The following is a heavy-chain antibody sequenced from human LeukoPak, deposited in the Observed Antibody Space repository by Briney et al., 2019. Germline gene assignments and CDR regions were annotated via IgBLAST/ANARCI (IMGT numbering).Heavy chain of an antibody. Sequence: GGSLRLSCAASGFTFSGYYMSWIRQAPGKGLEWVSYISSSSSYTNYADSVKGRFTISRDNAKNSLYLQMNSLRAEDTAVYYCARDGYSYGLSLHYYYGMDVWGKGTTVTVSS. D-gene: IGHD5-18*01. V-gene: IGHV3-11*06. CDR2: ISSSSSYT. J-gene: IGHJ6*04. CDR3: ARDGYSYGLSLHYYYGMDV. CDR1: GFTFSGYY.